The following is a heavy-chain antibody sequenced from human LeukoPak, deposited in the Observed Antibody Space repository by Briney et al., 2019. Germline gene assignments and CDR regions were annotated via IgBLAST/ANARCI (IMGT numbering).Heavy chain of an antibody. CDR1: GGSFSGYY. J-gene: IGHJ4*02. CDR2: INHSGST. V-gene: IGHV4-34*01. D-gene: IGHD3-10*01. Sequence: SSETLSLTCAVYGGSFSGYYWSWIRQPPGKGLEWIGEINHSGSTNYNPSLKSRVTISLDTSKNQFSLKLTSVTAADSAIYYCAGDYTLGSYRFDYWGQGTLVTVSS. CDR3: AGDYTLGSYRFDY.